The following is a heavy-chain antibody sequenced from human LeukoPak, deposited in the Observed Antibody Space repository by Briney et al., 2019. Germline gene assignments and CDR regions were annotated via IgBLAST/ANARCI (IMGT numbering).Heavy chain of an antibody. V-gene: IGHV4-34*01. CDR3: ASAPKYYYDSSGFSSYYYGMDV. CDR1: GGSFSGYY. D-gene: IGHD3-22*01. Sequence: SETLSLTCAVYGGSFSGYYWSWIRQPPGKGLEWIGEINHSGSTNYNPSLKSRVTISVDTSKNRFSLKLSSVTAADTAVYYCASAPKYYYDSSGFSSYYYGMDVWGQGTTVTVSS. CDR2: INHSGST. J-gene: IGHJ6*02.